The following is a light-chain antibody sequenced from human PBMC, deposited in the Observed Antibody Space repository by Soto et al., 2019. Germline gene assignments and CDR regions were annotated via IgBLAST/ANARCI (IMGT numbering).Light chain of an antibody. Sequence: QSVLTQPASVSGSRGQSITISCTGTSSDVGAYNYVSWYQQHPGKAPKLIIYEVTNRPSGVSDRFSASKSGNTASLTISGLQAEDEADYYCDSYTSSGRVFGGGTKVTVL. V-gene: IGLV2-14*01. CDR2: EVT. CDR1: SSDVGAYNY. J-gene: IGLJ3*02. CDR3: DSYTSSGRV.